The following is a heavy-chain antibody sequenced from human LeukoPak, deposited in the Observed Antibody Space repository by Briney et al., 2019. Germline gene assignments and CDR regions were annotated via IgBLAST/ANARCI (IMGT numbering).Heavy chain of an antibody. J-gene: IGHJ3*02. V-gene: IGHV5-51*01. CDR3: ARRESWAFDI. Sequence: GESLKISCKGSGYSFTRHWIGWVRQMPGKGLEWMGIIYPGDSDTRNSPSFQGQVTISADKSISTAYLQWSSLKASDTAMYYCARRESWAFDIWGQGTMVTVSS. CDR1: GYSFTRHW. CDR2: IYPGDSDT. D-gene: IGHD3-10*01.